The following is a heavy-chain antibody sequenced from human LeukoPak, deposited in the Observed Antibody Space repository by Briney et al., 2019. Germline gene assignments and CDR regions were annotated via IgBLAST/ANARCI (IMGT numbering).Heavy chain of an antibody. V-gene: IGHV3-30*02. CDR1: GITFRNYG. J-gene: IGHJ3*02. CDR2: IWYDGSNK. CDR3: ARGVEDIVVVPAPITTPDAFDI. Sequence: GGSLRLSGAASGITFRNYGMHWLRHAPGKGREWGAFIWYDGSNKYYADSVKGRFTISRDNSKNTLYLQMHSLRAEDRAVSYCARGVEDIVVVPAPITTPDAFDIWGQGTMVTVSS. D-gene: IGHD2-2*01.